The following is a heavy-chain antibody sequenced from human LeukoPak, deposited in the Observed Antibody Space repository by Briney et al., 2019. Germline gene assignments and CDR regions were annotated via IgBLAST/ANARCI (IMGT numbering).Heavy chain of an antibody. CDR3: ATIVGAISAFDY. V-gene: IGHV3-30*03. J-gene: IGHJ4*02. Sequence: PGGSLRLSCAASGFTFSSYGMHWVRQAPGKGLEWVAVISYDGSNKYYADSVKGRFTISRDNSKNTLYLQMNSLRAEDTAVYYCATIVGAISAFDYWGQGTLVTVSS. CDR2: ISYDGSNK. CDR1: GFTFSSYG. D-gene: IGHD1-26*01.